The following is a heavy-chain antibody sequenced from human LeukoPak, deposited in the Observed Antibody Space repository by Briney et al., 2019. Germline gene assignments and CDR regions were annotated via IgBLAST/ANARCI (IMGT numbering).Heavy chain of an antibody. D-gene: IGHD6-13*01. CDR1: GFTFSSYA. Sequence: TGGSLRLSCAASGFTFSSYAMSWVRQAPGKGLEWVSAISGSGGSTYYADSVKGRFTIPRDNSKNTLYLQMNSLRAEDTAVYYCAKGISSSWYYFDYWGQGTLVTVSS. CDR2: ISGSGGST. V-gene: IGHV3-23*01. CDR3: AKGISSSWYYFDY. J-gene: IGHJ4*02.